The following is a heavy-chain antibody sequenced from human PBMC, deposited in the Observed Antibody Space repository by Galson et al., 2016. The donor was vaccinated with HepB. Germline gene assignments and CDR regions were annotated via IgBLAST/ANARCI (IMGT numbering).Heavy chain of an antibody. J-gene: IGHJ4*02. Sequence: SLRLSCAASGFTFSRYGLHWVRQAPGKGLEWLTVIPYDGRNTYYADSVKGRFTVFRDNSKNTVYLQMNSLRAEDTAVYYCGRDDTDYYDTSGYYGGGIDYWGQGTLVTVSS. CDR2: IPYDGRNT. V-gene: IGHV3-30*03. CDR3: GRDDTDYYDTSGYYGGGIDY. D-gene: IGHD3-22*01. CDR1: GFTFSRYG.